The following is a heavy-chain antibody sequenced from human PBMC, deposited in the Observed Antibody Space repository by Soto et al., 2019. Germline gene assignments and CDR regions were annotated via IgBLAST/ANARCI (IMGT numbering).Heavy chain of an antibody. V-gene: IGHV3-21*01. CDR2: ISSSSSYI. J-gene: IGHJ5*02. Sequence: GGSLRLSCAASGFTFSSYSMNWVRQAPGKGLEWVSSISSSSSYIYYADSVKGRFTISRDNAKNSLYLQMNSLRAEETAVYYCEGDFPPHQLLQDHWFEPWGQGILVTVS. D-gene: IGHD2-2*01. CDR1: GFTFSSYS. CDR3: EGDFPPHQLLQDHWFEP.